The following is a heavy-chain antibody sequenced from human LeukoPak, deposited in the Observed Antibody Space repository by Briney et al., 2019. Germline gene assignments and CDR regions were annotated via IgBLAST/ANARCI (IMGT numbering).Heavy chain of an antibody. J-gene: IGHJ5*02. V-gene: IGHV4-59*12. Sequence: SETLSLTCTVSGGSISSYYWSWIRQPPGKGLEWIGYIYYSGSTSYNPSLKSRVTISVDTSKNQFSLKLSSVTAADTAVYYCAISTTVISKWFDPXXQGXLVTV. CDR1: GGSISSYY. CDR3: AISTTVISKWFDP. D-gene: IGHD4-17*01. CDR2: IYYSGST.